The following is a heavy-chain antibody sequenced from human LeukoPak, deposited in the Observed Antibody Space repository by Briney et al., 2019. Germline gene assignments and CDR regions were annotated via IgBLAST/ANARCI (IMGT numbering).Heavy chain of an antibody. CDR3: ARAKTPTNYYDRSGFYNYYGMDI. J-gene: IGHJ6*02. D-gene: IGHD3-22*01. CDR2: IYYSGTT. CDR1: GGSISSGGYS. Sequence: SQTLSLTCAVSGGSISSGGYSWSWLRQPPGKGLEWIGYIYYSGTTNYNPSLKSRVSISVDTSKNQFSLKLTSVTAADTAVYYCARAKTPTNYYDRSGFYNYYGMDIWGQGTTVTVSS. V-gene: IGHV4-30-2*01.